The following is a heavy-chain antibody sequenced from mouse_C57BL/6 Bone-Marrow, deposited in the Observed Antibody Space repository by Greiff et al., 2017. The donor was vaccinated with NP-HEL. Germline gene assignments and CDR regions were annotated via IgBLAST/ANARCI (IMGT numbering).Heavy chain of an antibody. D-gene: IGHD1-2*01. Sequence: QVQLQQSGAELARPGASVKMSCKASGYTFTSYSMHWVKQRPGQGLEWIGYINPSSGYTKYNQKFKDKATLTADKSSSTAYMHLSSLTSEDSAVYYYARGALITAFDYWGQGTTLTVSS. CDR3: ARGALITAFDY. CDR1: GYTFTSYS. V-gene: IGHV1-4*01. J-gene: IGHJ2*01. CDR2: INPSSGYT.